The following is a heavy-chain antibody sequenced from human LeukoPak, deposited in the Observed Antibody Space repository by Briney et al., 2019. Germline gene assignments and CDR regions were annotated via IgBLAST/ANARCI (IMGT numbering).Heavy chain of an antibody. CDR2: IKQDGSEK. D-gene: IGHD3-3*01. CDR1: GFTFSSYW. Sequence: PGGSLRLSCAASGFTFSSYWMSWVRQAPGKGLEWVANIKQDGSEKYYVDSVKGRFTISRDNAKNSLYLQMNSLRAEDTAVYYCARDLYYDFWSGYPAPWGQGTLVTVSS. J-gene: IGHJ5*02. V-gene: IGHV3-7*01. CDR3: ARDLYYDFWSGYPAP.